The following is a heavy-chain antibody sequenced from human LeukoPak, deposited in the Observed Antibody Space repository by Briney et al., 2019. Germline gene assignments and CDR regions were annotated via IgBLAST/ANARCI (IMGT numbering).Heavy chain of an antibody. V-gene: IGHV3-7*01. J-gene: IGHJ4*02. CDR2: IKQDGSEK. Sequence: PGGSLRLSCAASGFTFSSYWMSWVRQAPGKGLEWVANIKQDGSEKYYVDSVKGRFTISRDNAKNSLYLQMNSLRAEDTAVYYCARGLRGSGSYPNADYWGQGTLVTASS. D-gene: IGHD3-10*01. CDR1: GFTFSSYW. CDR3: ARGLRGSGSYPNADY.